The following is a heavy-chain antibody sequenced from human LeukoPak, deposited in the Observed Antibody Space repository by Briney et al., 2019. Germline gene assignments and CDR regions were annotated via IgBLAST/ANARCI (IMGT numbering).Heavy chain of an antibody. CDR1: GGSISSYY. D-gene: IGHD2-21*01. CDR2: IYYSGST. Sequence: SETLSLTCTVSGGSISSYYWSWIRQPPGKGLEWIGYIYYSGSTNYNPSLKSRVTISVDTSKNQFSLKLGSVTAAGTAVDYCATIPGEDWGQGTLVTVSS. V-gene: IGHV4-59*08. J-gene: IGHJ4*02. CDR3: ATIPGED.